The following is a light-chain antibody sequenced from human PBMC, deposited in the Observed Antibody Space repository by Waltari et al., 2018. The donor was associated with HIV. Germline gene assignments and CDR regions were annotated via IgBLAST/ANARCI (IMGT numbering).Light chain of an antibody. Sequence: DIVMTQSPDSLVVSLGERATINCQSSQSVLYTCNNQNYIDWFQQKPGQPPKLLIDWASTRESGVPDRFTGSGSGTDFTLTISSLQAEDVAVYYCQQYYSISSVTFGQGTKLEIK. J-gene: IGKJ2*01. CDR3: QQYYSISSVT. CDR1: QSVLYTCNNQNY. V-gene: IGKV4-1*01. CDR2: WAS.